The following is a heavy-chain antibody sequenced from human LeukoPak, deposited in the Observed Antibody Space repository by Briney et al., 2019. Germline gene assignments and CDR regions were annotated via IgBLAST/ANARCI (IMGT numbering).Heavy chain of an antibody. Sequence: GGSLRLSCAASGFTFSSYSMNWVGQAPGKGLEWASSISSSSSYIYYAESVEGRFTNSRDNDKNSLYLQMNSLRAEDTAVYFCAREPLAAGSFDQGGEGTLVTLS. CDR3: AREPLAAGSFDQ. D-gene: IGHD6-13*01. V-gene: IGHV3-21*01. CDR2: ISSSSSYI. J-gene: IGHJ4*02. CDR1: GFTFSSYS.